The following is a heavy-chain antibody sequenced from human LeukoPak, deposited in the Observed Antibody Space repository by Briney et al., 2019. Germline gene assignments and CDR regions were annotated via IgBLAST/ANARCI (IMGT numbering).Heavy chain of an antibody. V-gene: IGHV3-66*01. J-gene: IGHJ6*02. CDR1: GFTVSSNF. CDR2: IKSGGTI. CDR3: ASRDRGYYYGMDV. D-gene: IGHD3-3*01. Sequence: GGYLRLSCAASGFTVSSNFMSWARQAPEKGLEWVSVIKSGGTIYYADSVRGRFTISRDNSKNTLYLQMNSLRAEDTAVYYCASRDRGYYYGMDVWGQGTTVTVSS.